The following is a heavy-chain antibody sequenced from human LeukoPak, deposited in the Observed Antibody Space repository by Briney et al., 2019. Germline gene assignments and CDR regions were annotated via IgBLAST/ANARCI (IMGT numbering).Heavy chain of an antibody. D-gene: IGHD3-22*01. CDR1: GGSISSYY. V-gene: IGHV4-59*06. CDR2: IYYSGST. Sequence: SETLSLTCTVSGGSISSYYWSWIRQPPGKGLEWIGYIYYSGSTYYNPSLRSRLTISVDTSKNQFSLKLSSVTAADTAVYYCARDNRDDYYDSSGFFGAFDIWGQGTMVTVSS. J-gene: IGHJ3*02. CDR3: ARDNRDDYYDSSGFFGAFDI.